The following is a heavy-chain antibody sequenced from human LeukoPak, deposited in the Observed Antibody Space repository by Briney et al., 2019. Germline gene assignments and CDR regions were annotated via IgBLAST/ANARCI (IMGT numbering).Heavy chain of an antibody. CDR1: EFTVSRNH. CDR2: ISGSGEST. Sequence: GGSLRLSCAASEFTVSRNHMNWVRQAPGKGLEWVSGISGSGESTYYADSVKGRFTISRDNSKNTVYLQMSSLRVEDTAVYHCAKGYSSGWRYWYLDLWGRGTLVSVSS. D-gene: IGHD6-19*01. J-gene: IGHJ2*01. CDR3: AKGYSSGWRYWYLDL. V-gene: IGHV3-23*01.